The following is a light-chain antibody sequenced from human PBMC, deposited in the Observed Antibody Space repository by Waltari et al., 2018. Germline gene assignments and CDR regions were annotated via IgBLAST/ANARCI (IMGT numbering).Light chain of an antibody. V-gene: IGKV3-11*01. J-gene: IGKJ1*01. CDR1: QSVSSY. CDR2: DAS. Sequence: DIVLTQSPATLSLSPGERATLSCRSNQSVSSYLAWYPQKVGQAPRLPISDASNRATGIPARFSVSGSETDFTFTISILEPEDFAVYCCLQRSSWPWTFGQGTKVEIK. CDR3: LQRSSWPWT.